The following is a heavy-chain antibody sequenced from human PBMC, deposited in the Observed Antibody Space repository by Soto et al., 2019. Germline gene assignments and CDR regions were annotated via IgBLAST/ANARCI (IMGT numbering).Heavy chain of an antibody. CDR3: ARDPTGSYPYNWFDP. Sequence: QVQLVESGGGVVQPGRSLSLSCAASGFTFSNYAIHWVRQAPGKGLEWVSVIWSDGSNKYYTDSVKGRFTISRDNSKNTVHLQMNSLRAEDTAVYYCARDPTGSYPYNWFDPWGQGTLVTVSS. V-gene: IGHV3-33*01. J-gene: IGHJ5*02. D-gene: IGHD1-26*01. CDR1: GFTFSNYA. CDR2: IWSDGSNK.